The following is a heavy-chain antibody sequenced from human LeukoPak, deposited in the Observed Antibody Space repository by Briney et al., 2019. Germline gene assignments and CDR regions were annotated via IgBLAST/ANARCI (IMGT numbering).Heavy chain of an antibody. J-gene: IGHJ4*02. D-gene: IGHD6-19*01. CDR1: GYXFXIYG. Sequence: VTVXFKASGYXFXIYGISWVRQAPGQGREWMGWISAYNGNTNYAQKLQGRVTMTTDTSTSTAYMELRSLRSDDTAVYYCARVGTPYSSGWTPSDFDYWGQGTLVTVSS. V-gene: IGHV1-18*01. CDR2: ISAYNGNT. CDR3: ARVGTPYSSGWTPSDFDY.